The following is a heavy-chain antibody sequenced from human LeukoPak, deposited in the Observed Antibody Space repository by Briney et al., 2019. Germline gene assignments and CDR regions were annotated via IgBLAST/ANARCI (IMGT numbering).Heavy chain of an antibody. J-gene: IGHJ4*02. D-gene: IGHD2-21*01. CDR1: GFSVSSNY. V-gene: IGHV3-53*01. CDR3: TRGGGGSFPHY. Sequence: GGSLRLSCAASGFSVSSNYMTWVRQASGKGLEWVSTIFSGGTTYYAGFVQGRFTISRDNSNNTLFLQMNSLRAEDTAVYYCTRGGGGSFPHYWGQGTLVTVSS. CDR2: IFSGGTT.